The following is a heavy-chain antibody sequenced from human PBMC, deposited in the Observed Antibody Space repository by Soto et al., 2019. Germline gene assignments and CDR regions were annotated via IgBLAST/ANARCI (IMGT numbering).Heavy chain of an antibody. J-gene: IGHJ6*02. CDR3: ARHCSGGSCLYYYGMDV. Sequence: GPSVKVSCKASGYTFTSYGISWVRQAPGQGLEWMGWISAYNGNTNYAQKLQGRVTMTTDTSTSTAYMELRSLRSDDTAVYYCARHCSGGSCLYYYGMDVWGQGTTVTVSS. CDR2: ISAYNGNT. CDR1: GYTFTSYG. V-gene: IGHV1-18*04. D-gene: IGHD2-15*01.